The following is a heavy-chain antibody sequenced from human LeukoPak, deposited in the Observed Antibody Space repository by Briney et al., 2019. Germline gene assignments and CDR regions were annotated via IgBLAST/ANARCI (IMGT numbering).Heavy chain of an antibody. CDR3: TRGDYGAYGYDAFDI. D-gene: IGHD4-17*01. J-gene: IGHJ3*02. CDR1: GFTFRNYW. Sequence: PGGSLRLSCAASGFTFRNYWMHWVRQAPGKGLVWVSRTNSDGSSTSYADSVKGRFTISRDNAKNTLYLQMNSLRAEDTAMYYCTRGDYGAYGYDAFDIWGQGTMVTVSS. V-gene: IGHV3-74*01. CDR2: TNSDGSST.